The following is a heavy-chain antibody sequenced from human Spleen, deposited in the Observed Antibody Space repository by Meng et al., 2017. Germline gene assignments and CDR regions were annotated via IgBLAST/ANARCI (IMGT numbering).Heavy chain of an antibody. J-gene: IGHJ4*02. CDR2: IYWDDDG. V-gene: IGHV2-5*02. CDR3: VHSEVTTYYFDY. Sequence: TLKESGPTLVKPTQTLTLTCTFSGFSLSTSGVAVGWIRQPPGKALEWLALIYWDDDGRYSPSLKSRLTITKDVSRNQVVLTMTNMDPVDTATYYCVHSEVTTYYFDYWGQGILVTVSS. CDR1: GFSLSTSGVA. D-gene: IGHD4-17*01.